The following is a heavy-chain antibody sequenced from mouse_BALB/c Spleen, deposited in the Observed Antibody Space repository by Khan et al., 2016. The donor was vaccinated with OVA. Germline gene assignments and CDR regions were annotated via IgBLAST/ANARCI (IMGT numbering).Heavy chain of an antibody. J-gene: IGHJ1*01. D-gene: IGHD1-1*02. CDR3: AKGGTYFVGYFDV. CDR1: GFSFTNHG. CDR2: IWGDGST. Sequence: QVQLKQSGPGLVAPSQSLSITCTVSGFSFTNHGVSWVRQPPGKGLEWLGVIWGDGSTNYHSALISRLSISKANSKSQVFLKLSSLQTDDTATYYGAKGGTYFVGYFDVWGAGTTVTVSS. V-gene: IGHV2-3*01.